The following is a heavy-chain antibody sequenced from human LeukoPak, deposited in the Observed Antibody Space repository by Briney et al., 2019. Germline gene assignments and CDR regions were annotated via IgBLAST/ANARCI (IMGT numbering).Heavy chain of an antibody. CDR2: IYPGDSDT. Sequence: GESLKISCQDSGYSFITNWIGWVRQMPGKGLEWMGTIYPGDSDTRYSPSFQGQVTISADKSISTAYLQWSSPKATDTAMYYCARSSDLSGGIDSWGQGTLVTVSS. V-gene: IGHV5-51*01. J-gene: IGHJ4*02. CDR3: ARSSDLSGGIDS. D-gene: IGHD1-26*01. CDR1: GYSFITNW.